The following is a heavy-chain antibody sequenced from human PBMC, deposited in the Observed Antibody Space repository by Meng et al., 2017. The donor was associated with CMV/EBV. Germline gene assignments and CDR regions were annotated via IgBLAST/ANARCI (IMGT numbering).Heavy chain of an antibody. Sequence: SVQVSCKASAGTFSSYAISWVRQAPGPGLEWMGGIIPIFGTANYAQKFQGRVTITTDESTSTAYMVLSSLRSEDTAVYYCARDSSDYSSSWYLGYWGQGTLVTVSS. D-gene: IGHD6-13*01. CDR2: IIPIFGTA. V-gene: IGHV1-69*05. J-gene: IGHJ4*02. CDR1: AGTFSSYA. CDR3: ARDSSDYSSSWYLGY.